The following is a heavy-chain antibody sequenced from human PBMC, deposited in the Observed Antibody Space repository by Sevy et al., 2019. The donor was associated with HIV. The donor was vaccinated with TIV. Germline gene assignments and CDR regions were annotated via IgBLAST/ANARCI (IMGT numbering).Heavy chain of an antibody. CDR2: IIPIFGTT. CDR3: AGDSGGSMLNTHNWFDP. J-gene: IGHJ5*02. V-gene: IGHV1-69*13. CDR1: GGSINSHA. D-gene: IGHD2-8*02. Sequence: ASVKVPCKTSGGSINSHAIVWVRQAPGQGLEWMGGIIPIFGTTTYAQRFQGRVTITADGLSNTVYLELRSLRSEDTAVYYCAGDSGGSMLNTHNWFDPWGQGTLVTVSS.